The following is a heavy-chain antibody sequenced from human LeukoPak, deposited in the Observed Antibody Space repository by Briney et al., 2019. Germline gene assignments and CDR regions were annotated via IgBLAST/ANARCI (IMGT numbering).Heavy chain of an antibody. V-gene: IGHV3-66*01. CDR1: GFTVSSNY. CDR3: AKDLERHIVVVTASAVDY. Sequence: PGGSLRLSCAASGFTVSSNYMSWVRQAPGEGLEWVSVIYSGGSTYCADSVKGRFTISRDNSKNTLYLQMNSLRAEDTAVYYCAKDLERHIVVVTASAVDYWGQGTLVTVSS. CDR2: IYSGGST. J-gene: IGHJ4*02. D-gene: IGHD2-21*02.